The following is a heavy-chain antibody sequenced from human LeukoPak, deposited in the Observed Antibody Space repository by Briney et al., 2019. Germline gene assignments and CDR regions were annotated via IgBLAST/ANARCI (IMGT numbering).Heavy chain of an antibody. CDR1: GFTFSNYA. CDR2: FNGSGDRT. J-gene: IGHJ4*02. Sequence: GGSLRLSCAASGFTFSNYAMSWVRQAPGKGLEWVSGFNGSGDRTYYADSVKGRFTISRDNSKNTLYLQMNSLRAEDTAVYYCARGIDYWGQGTLVTVSS. CDR3: ARGIDY. V-gene: IGHV3-23*01.